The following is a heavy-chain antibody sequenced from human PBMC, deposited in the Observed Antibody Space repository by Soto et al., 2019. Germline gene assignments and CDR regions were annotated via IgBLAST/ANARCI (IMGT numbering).Heavy chain of an antibody. CDR1: XXXLSNARMG. Sequence: SGPVLVKPTETLTLTCTVXXXXLSNARMGVXXXXXXXXXXXXWXAHIFSNDEKSYSTSLKSRLTISKDTSKSQVVLTMTNMDPVDTATYYCARTLTIFGSAGGFDPWGQGTLVTVSS. V-gene: IGHV2-26*01. CDR2: IFSNDEK. J-gene: IGHJ5*02. D-gene: IGHD3-3*01. CDR3: ARTLTIFGSAGGFDP.